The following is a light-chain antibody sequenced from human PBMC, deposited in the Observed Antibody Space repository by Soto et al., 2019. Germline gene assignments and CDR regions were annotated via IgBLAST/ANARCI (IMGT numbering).Light chain of an antibody. Sequence: IQLTQSPSSLSASVGDRVTITCRASQDISSSLAWYQQKPGKPPQLLIYAAYNLQSGVPSRFSGSGSGTDFTLTISSLQPEDVAIYYCQTYNTARPTFGQGTRLGIK. CDR2: AAY. J-gene: IGKJ5*01. V-gene: IGKV1-27*01. CDR1: QDISSS. CDR3: QTYNTARPT.